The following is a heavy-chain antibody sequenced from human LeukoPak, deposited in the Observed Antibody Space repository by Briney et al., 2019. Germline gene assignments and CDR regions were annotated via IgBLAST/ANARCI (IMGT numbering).Heavy chain of an antibody. Sequence: GGSLRLSCAASGFTFSSYGMHWVRQAPGKGLEWVAVISYDGSNKYYADSVKGRFTISRDNSKNTLYLQMNSLRAEDTAVYYCAKRDRLDYWGQGTLVTVSS. V-gene: IGHV3-30*18. J-gene: IGHJ4*02. CDR1: GFTFSSYG. CDR3: AKRDRLDY. CDR2: ISYDGSNK.